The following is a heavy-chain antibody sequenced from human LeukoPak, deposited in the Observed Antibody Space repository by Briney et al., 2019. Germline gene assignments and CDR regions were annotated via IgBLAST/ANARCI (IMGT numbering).Heavy chain of an antibody. CDR2: IYYSGTT. J-gene: IGHJ4*02. D-gene: IGHD3-10*01. CDR1: GGSISSGDNY. V-gene: IGHV4-30-4*01. CDR3: ARWLGKSTLYYFDY. Sequence: TLSLTCTVSGGSISSGDNYWTWIRQPPGKGLEWIGFIYYSGTTYFNPSLKSRLTMSVDTSKNQFSLKLNSVTAADTAVYYCARWLGKSTLYYFDYWGQGLLVTVSS.